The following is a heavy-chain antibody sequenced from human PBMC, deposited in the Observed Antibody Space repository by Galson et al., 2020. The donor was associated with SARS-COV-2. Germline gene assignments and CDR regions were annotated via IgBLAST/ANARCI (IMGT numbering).Heavy chain of an antibody. D-gene: IGHD3-3*01. CDR3: ASQREDFWSGSEFDP. CDR2: IYTSGST. J-gene: IGHJ5*02. V-gene: IGHV4-4*07. CDR1: GGSISSYY. Sequence: SETLSLTCTVSGGSISSYYWSWIRQPAGKGLEWIGRIYTSGSTNYNPSLKSRVTMSVDTSKNQFSLKLSSVTAADTAVYYCASQREDFWSGSEFDPWGQGTLVTVSS.